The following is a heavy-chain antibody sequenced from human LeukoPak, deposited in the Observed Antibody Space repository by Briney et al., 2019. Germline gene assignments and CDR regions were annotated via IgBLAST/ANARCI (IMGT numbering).Heavy chain of an antibody. Sequence: GGSLRLSCAVSGFTSSNAWMSWVRQAPGKGREWVGRIKSKTYGGTTDYAAHVKGRFTISRDGSKNTVYLEMNSLKTEDTGVYYCTTDLRWEFLGPDYWGQGTLVTVSS. CDR1: GFTSSNAW. D-gene: IGHD1-26*01. V-gene: IGHV3-15*01. CDR3: TTDLRWEFLGPDY. J-gene: IGHJ4*02. CDR2: IKSKTYGGTT.